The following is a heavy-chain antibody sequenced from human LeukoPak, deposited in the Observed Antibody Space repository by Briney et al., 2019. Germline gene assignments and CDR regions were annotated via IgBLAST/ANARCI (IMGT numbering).Heavy chain of an antibody. Sequence: GSSVKVSCKASGGTFSSYAISWVRQAPGQGLEWMGGIIPIFGTANYAQKFQGRVTITTDESTSTAYMELSSLRPEDTAVYYCARVGDYGGNPFDYWGQGTLVTVSS. CDR2: IIPIFGTA. D-gene: IGHD4-23*01. J-gene: IGHJ4*02. V-gene: IGHV1-69*05. CDR3: ARVGDYGGNPFDY. CDR1: GGTFSSYA.